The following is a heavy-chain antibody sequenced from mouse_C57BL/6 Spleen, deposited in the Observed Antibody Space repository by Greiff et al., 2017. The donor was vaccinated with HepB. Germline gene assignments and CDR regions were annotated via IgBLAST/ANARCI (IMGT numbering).Heavy chain of an antibody. Sequence: VQLQQSGAELMKPGASVKLSCKATGYTFTGYWIEWVKQRPGHGLEWIGEILPGSGSTNYNEKFKGKATFTADTSSNTAYMQLSSLTTEDSAIYYCARRNVYYGSSDWYFDVWGTGTTVTVSS. D-gene: IGHD1-1*01. J-gene: IGHJ1*03. CDR3: ARRNVYYGSSDWYFDV. CDR2: ILPGSGST. CDR1: GYTFTGYW. V-gene: IGHV1-9*01.